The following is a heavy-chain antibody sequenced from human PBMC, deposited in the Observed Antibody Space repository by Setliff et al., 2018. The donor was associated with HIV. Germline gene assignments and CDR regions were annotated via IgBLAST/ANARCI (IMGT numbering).Heavy chain of an antibody. V-gene: IGHV1-2*02. CDR2: INPNSGGT. Sequence: ASVKVSCKASGYTFSDYYMHWVRQAPGQGLEWMGWINPNSGGTNYAQEFQGRVNMTRDTSISTTYMELSRLRSDDTAVYYCARDPGYKSTWYGVFDIWGQGTMVT. D-gene: IGHD6-13*01. J-gene: IGHJ3*02. CDR1: GYTFSDYY. CDR3: ARDPGYKSTWYGVFDI.